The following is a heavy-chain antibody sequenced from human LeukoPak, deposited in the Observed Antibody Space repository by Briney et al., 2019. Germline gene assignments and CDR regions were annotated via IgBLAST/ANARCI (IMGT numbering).Heavy chain of an antibody. Sequence: GGSLRLSCAASGFTFSSYWMHWVRQAPGKGLVWVSRINSDGSSTSYADSVKGRFTISRDNAKNTLYLQMNSLRAEDTAVYYCARGGAYCGGDCYYTPYYFDYWGQGTLVTVSS. J-gene: IGHJ4*02. CDR2: INSDGSST. V-gene: IGHV3-74*01. CDR3: ARGGAYCGGDCYYTPYYFDY. D-gene: IGHD2-21*02. CDR1: GFTFSSYW.